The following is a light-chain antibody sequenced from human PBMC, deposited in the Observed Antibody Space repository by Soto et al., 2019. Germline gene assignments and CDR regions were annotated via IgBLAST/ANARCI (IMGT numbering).Light chain of an antibody. CDR3: QQSYSTLPIT. CDR2: AAS. Sequence: DIQMTQSPSSLSASVGDRVTITCRASQRISSYLNWYQQKPGKAPKLLIYAASSLQSGVPSRFSGSGSGTAFTLTISSLQPEDFATYYCQQSYSTLPITFGQGTRLEIK. V-gene: IGKV1-39*01. J-gene: IGKJ5*01. CDR1: QRISSY.